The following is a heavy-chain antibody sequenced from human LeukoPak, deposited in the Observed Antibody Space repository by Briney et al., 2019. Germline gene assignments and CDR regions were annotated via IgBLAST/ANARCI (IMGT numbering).Heavy chain of an antibody. CDR2: ITPTSTSI. D-gene: IGHD2-21*02. CDR1: GIAFRSFT. Sequence: PGGSLRLSCAASGIAFRSFTMHWVRQAPGKGLEWVSSITPTSTSIFYADSVKGRFTISRDNAKNSLYLQMNSLRVEDTAVYYCTSWGDTTAEYFQRWGQGTLVTVSS. V-gene: IGHV3-21*01. J-gene: IGHJ1*01. CDR3: TSWGDTTAEYFQR.